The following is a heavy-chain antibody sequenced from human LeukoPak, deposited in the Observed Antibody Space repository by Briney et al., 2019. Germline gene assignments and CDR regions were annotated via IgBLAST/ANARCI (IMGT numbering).Heavy chain of an antibody. V-gene: IGHV3-30-3*01. J-gene: IGHJ4*02. Sequence: PGRSLRLSCAASGFTFSSYAMHWVRQAPGKGLEWVAVISYDGSNKYYADSVKGGFTISRDNSKNTLYLQMSSLRAEDTAVYYCARGDIVVVTAMLDYWGQGTLVTVSS. D-gene: IGHD2-21*02. CDR2: ISYDGSNK. CDR1: GFTFSSYA. CDR3: ARGDIVVVTAMLDY.